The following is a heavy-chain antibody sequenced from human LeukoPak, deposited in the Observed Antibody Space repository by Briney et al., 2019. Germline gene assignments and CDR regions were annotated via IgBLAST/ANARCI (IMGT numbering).Heavy chain of an antibody. Sequence: PSETLSLTCAVYNGSFSGYYWSWIRQSPGKGLEWIGEVTPGGNTNYNPSLRSRVTISLDTSKNHFSLNLRPVTAADTAVYNCARAAWNGGGGFDPWGQGNLVTVSS. CDR1: NGSFSGYY. CDR2: VTPGGNT. J-gene: IGHJ5*02. D-gene: IGHD2-8*01. CDR3: ARAAWNGGGGFDP. V-gene: IGHV4-34*01.